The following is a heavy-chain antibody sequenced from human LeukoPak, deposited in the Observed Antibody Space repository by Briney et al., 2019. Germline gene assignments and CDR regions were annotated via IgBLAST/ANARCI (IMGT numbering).Heavy chain of an antibody. CDR2: ISYSGNT. D-gene: IGHD2-15*01. Sequence: PSGTLSLTCTVSGGSIISSDYHWGWVRQPPGKGLEWIGTISYSGNTDYNPSLRSRVTISVDTSNNQFSLRLGSVTAAGTAVYHCARHCCSGPAKRVFDIWGQGTMVTVSS. CDR1: GGSIISSDYH. CDR3: ARHCCSGPAKRVFDI. V-gene: IGHV4-39*01. J-gene: IGHJ3*02.